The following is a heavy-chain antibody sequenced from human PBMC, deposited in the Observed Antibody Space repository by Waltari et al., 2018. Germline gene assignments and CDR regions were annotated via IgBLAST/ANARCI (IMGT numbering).Heavy chain of an antibody. Sequence: QVQLQESGPGLVKPSATLSLTCTVSGGSVSSGSYYWSWIRQPPGKGLEWIGYIYYSGSTNYNPSLKSRVTISVDTSKNQFSLKLSSVTAADTAVYYCARGVTIFGVVNFDYWGQGTLVTVSS. CDR3: ARGVTIFGVVNFDY. V-gene: IGHV4-61*01. CDR2: IYYSGST. J-gene: IGHJ4*02. D-gene: IGHD3-3*01. CDR1: GGSVSSGSYY.